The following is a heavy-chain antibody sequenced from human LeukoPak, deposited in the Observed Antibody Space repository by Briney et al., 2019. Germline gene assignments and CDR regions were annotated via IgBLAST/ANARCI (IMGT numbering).Heavy chain of an antibody. CDR2: IYHSGST. CDR1: GYSISSGYY. D-gene: IGHD2-15*01. Sequence: PSETLSLTCTVSGYSISSGYYWGWIRQPPGKGLEWIGSIYHSGSTYYNPSLKSRVTISVDTSKNQFSLKLSSVTAADTAVYYCASCSGGSCSTDYYFDYWGQGTLVTVSS. CDR3: ASCSGGSCSTDYYFDY. J-gene: IGHJ4*02. V-gene: IGHV4-38-2*02.